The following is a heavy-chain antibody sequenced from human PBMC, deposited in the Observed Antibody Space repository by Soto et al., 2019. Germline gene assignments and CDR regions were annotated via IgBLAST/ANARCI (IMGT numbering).Heavy chain of an antibody. Sequence: EVQLVESGGGLVQPGGSLRLSCAASGFTFSTYSMNWVRQAPGKGLEWISFISASGDAIYYADSVRGRFTISRDNADSSLYLQVNSLRDEDTAVYYCARLYSTSSVNRWFDPWGQGTLVTVSS. CDR3: ARLYSTSSVNRWFDP. CDR2: ISASGDAI. D-gene: IGHD6-6*01. J-gene: IGHJ5*02. V-gene: IGHV3-48*02. CDR1: GFTFSTYS.